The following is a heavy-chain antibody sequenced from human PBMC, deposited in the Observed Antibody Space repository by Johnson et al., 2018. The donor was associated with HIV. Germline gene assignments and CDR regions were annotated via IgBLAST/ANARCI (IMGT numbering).Heavy chain of an antibody. CDR2: IYSGGST. J-gene: IGHJ3*02. CDR3: ARDFHEAGSNAFDI. D-gene: IGHD2/OR15-2a*01. CDR1: LFIVSSNY. V-gene: IGHV3-53*01. Sequence: VQLVESGGGLIQPGGSLRLSCAASLFIVSSNYMTWVRQAPGKGLEWVSFIYSGGSTYYADSVKGRFTISRDNSKNTLYLQMNSLRAEDTAVYYCARDFHEAGSNAFDIWGQGTMVTVSS.